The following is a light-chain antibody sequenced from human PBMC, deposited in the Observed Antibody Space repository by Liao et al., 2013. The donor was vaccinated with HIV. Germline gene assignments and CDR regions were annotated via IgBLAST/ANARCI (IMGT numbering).Light chain of an antibody. J-gene: IGLJ1*01. CDR2: YNS. V-gene: IGLV3-21*01. CDR3: QVWDSNSDHPYV. CDR1: NIGSKS. Sequence: SYELTQPPSVSVGPGKTATVTCGGDNIGSKSVHWYQQKPGQAPVLVVSYNSDRPSGIPERFSGSNSGNTATLSISRVEAGDEADYYCQVWDSNSDHPYVFGTGTKVTVL.